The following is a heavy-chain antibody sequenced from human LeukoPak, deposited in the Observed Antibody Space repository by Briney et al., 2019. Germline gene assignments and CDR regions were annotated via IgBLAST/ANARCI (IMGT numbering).Heavy chain of an antibody. CDR3: ASPYIVVVPAAILY. V-gene: IGHV3-52*02. CDR2: IKCDGSEK. J-gene: IGHJ4*02. CDR1: GFTFSSPW. D-gene: IGHD2-2*01. Sequence: GGSLRLSCAASGFTFSSPWMHWVCQAPEKGQEWVADIKCDGSEKYYVDSVKGRLTISRDNAKNSLYLQVNSLRAEDMTVYYCASPYIVVVPAAILYWGQGTLVTVSS.